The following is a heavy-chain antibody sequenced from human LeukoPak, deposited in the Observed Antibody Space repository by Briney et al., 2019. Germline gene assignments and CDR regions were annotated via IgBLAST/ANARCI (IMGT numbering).Heavy chain of an antibody. V-gene: IGHV3-30*02. Sequence: GGSLRLSCAASGFTFSSYGMHWVRQAPGKGLEWVAFIRYDGSDKYYPDSVKGRFAITRDNSKNTLYLQMNSLKASDTAMYYCARQDGAAKFYFDYWGQGTLVTVSS. CDR2: IRYDGSDK. D-gene: IGHD5-24*01. J-gene: IGHJ4*02. CDR3: ARQDGAAKFYFDY. CDR1: GFTFSSYG.